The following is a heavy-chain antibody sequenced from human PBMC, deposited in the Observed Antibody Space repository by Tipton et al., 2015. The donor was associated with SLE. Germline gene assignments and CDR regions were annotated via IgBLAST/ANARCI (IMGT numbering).Heavy chain of an antibody. Sequence: SLRLSCAASGFTFSSYAMSWVRQAPGKGLEWVSAISGSGGSTYYADSVKGRFTISRDNSKNTLYLQMNSLRAEDTAVYYCAKEEYYYDSSGYFEYFQHWGQGTLVTVSS. CDR3: AKEEYYYDSSGYFEYFQH. CDR2: ISGSGGST. D-gene: IGHD3-22*01. J-gene: IGHJ1*01. V-gene: IGHV3-23*01. CDR1: GFTFSSYA.